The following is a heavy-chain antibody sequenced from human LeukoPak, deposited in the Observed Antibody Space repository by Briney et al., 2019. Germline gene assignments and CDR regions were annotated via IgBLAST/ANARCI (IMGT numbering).Heavy chain of an antibody. Sequence: ASVKVSCKVSGYTLTELSMHWVRQAPGKGLEWMGGFDPKDGETIYAQKFQGRVTMTEDTSTDTAYMELSSLRSEDTAVYYCATGYSSATGGYYFDYWGQGTLVTVSS. D-gene: IGHD6-19*01. J-gene: IGHJ4*02. CDR1: GYTLTELS. V-gene: IGHV1-24*01. CDR2: FDPKDGET. CDR3: ATGYSSATGGYYFDY.